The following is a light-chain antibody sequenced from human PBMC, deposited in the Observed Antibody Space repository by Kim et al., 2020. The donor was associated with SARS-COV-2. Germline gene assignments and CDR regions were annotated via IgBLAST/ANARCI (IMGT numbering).Light chain of an antibody. CDR2: YDG. V-gene: IGLV3-21*04. J-gene: IGLJ3*02. Sequence: PGKTARMTCGGNNSGSKSGHWYKQKPGEAAVLVIYYDGDRRSGIPGRFSGSNSGNTAALTISRVEAGDEADYYCQVWDSSSDHLWVFGGGTQVTVL. CDR1: NSGSKS. CDR3: QVWDSSSDHLWV.